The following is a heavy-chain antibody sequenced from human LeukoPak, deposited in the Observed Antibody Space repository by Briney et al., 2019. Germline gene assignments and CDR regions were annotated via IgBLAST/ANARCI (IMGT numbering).Heavy chain of an antibody. D-gene: IGHD6-13*01. V-gene: IGHV4-4*07. CDR1: GGFISSYY. Sequence: PSETLSLTRTVSGGFISSYYRNWILQPAGKGLESIGRIYTSGSTNYNPSLKCRVPMSVDTSKNQFSLKLSSVTAADTAVYYCAGGTSSWYGTTPMDYWGQGTLVTVSS. CDR2: IYTSGST. J-gene: IGHJ4*02. CDR3: AGGTSSWYGTTPMDY.